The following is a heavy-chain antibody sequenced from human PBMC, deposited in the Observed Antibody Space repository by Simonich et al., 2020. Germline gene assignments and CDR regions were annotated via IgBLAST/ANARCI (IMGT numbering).Heavy chain of an antibody. V-gene: IGHV5-51*07. CDR3: ARQLNDFDI. J-gene: IGHJ3*02. Sequence: EVQLVQSGAEVKKLGESLKISCKGSGASFTSYGLGWVHQMPGKGLGWGGISYPGDSDTIHRPSLQGQVTISADKSISTAYLQWSSLKASDTAMYYCARQLNDFDIWGQGTMVTVSS. CDR1: GASFTSYG. D-gene: IGHD1-1*01. CDR2: SYPGDSDT.